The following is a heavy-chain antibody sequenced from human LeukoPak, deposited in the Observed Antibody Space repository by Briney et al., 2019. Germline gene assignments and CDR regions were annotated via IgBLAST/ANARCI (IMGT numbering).Heavy chain of an antibody. CDR1: GFTFSSYG. CDR2: ISESGGST. J-gene: IGHJ4*02. V-gene: IGHV3-23*01. Sequence: GGSLRLSCAASGFTFSSYGMSWVRQAPGKGLEWVSAISESGGSTNYADSVKGRFIISRDNSKNTLYLQMNSLRAEDTAVYYCAKGPYGDYVAHWGQGTLVTVSS. CDR3: AKGPYGDYVAH. D-gene: IGHD4-17*01.